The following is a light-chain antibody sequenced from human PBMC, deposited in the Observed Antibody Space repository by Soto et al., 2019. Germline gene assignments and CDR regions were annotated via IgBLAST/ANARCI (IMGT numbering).Light chain of an antibody. CDR3: QQFGSSPGFT. CDR1: QSINSRY. V-gene: IGKV3-20*01. CDR2: GAS. Sequence: EIVLTQSPGTLSLSPGERATLSCRASQSINSRYLAWYQQKPGQAPRLLIYGASSRATGSPDRFSGSGSGTDFPLTISRLEPEDFAVYYCQQFGSSPGFTFGPGTIVDIK. J-gene: IGKJ3*01.